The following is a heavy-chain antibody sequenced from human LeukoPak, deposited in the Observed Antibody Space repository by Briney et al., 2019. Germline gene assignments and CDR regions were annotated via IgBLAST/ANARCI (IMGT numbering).Heavy chain of an antibody. CDR1: GFTFSSYA. J-gene: IGHJ4*02. V-gene: IGHV3-23*01. CDR2: ISGSGGST. Sequence: PGGSLRLSCAASGFTFSSYAMSWVRQAPGKGLEWVSAISGSGGSTYYADSVKGRFTISRDNSKNTLYLQMNSLRAEDTAVYYCARDFDVLLWFGESAAYFDYWGQGTLVTVSS. D-gene: IGHD3-10*01. CDR3: ARDFDVLLWFGESAAYFDY.